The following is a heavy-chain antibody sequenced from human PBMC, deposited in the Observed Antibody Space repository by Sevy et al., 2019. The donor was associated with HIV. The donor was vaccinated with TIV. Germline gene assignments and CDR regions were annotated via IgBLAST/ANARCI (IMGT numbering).Heavy chain of an antibody. D-gene: IGHD3-10*01. CDR1: GYTFSSYG. Sequence: ASVKVSCKASGYTFSSYGISWVRQAPGQGLAWMGWISDYNGYTNYAHKFQGRVTMSTETSTRTAYMELGSLRSDDTAVYFCAREGYYYRSGTYRPPNYYGMDVWGQGTAVTVSS. V-gene: IGHV1-18*01. CDR3: AREGYYYRSGTYRPPNYYGMDV. CDR2: ISDYNGYT. J-gene: IGHJ6*02.